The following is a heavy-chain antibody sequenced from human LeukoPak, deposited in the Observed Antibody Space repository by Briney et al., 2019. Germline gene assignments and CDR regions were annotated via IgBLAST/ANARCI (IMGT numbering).Heavy chain of an antibody. V-gene: IGHV1-8*02. Sequence: ASVKVSCKASGYTFTSYDINWVRQVTGQGLEWMGWMNPKSGNTGYAQKFQGRVTMTRNTSISTAYMELSSLRSEDTAVYYCARILPLTMRYGSGSYYGNHGKRSWFDPWGQGTLVTVSS. D-gene: IGHD3-10*01. CDR2: MNPKSGNT. CDR3: ARILPLTMRYGSGSYYGNHGKRSWFDP. CDR1: GYTFTSYD. J-gene: IGHJ5*02.